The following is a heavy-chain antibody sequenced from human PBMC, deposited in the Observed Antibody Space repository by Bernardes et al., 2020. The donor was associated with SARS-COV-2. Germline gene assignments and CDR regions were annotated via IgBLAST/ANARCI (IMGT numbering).Heavy chain of an antibody. D-gene: IGHD3-3*01. Sequence: SETLSLTCTVSGGSISSSSYYWGWIRQPPGKGLEWIGSIHYSGSTYYNPSLKSRVTISVDTSKNQFSLKLSSVTAADTAVYYCASIPLDYDFWSGPQDAFDIWGQGTMVTVSS. CDR1: GGSISSSSYY. J-gene: IGHJ3*02. CDR3: ASIPLDYDFWSGPQDAFDI. V-gene: IGHV4-39*07. CDR2: IHYSGST.